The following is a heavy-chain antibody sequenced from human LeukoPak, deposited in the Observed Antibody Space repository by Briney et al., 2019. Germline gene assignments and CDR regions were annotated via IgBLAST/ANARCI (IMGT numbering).Heavy chain of an antibody. D-gene: IGHD1-26*01. CDR1: GGSISSYY. V-gene: IGHV4-4*07. Sequence: TSSETLSLTCTVSGGSISSYYWSWIRQPAGKGLEWIGRIYTSGSTNYNPSLKRRVTMSVDTSKNQFSLKLSSVTAADTAVYYCARDQGSGSYPYYYYYMDVWGKGTTVTVSS. CDR3: ARDQGSGSYPYYYYYMDV. J-gene: IGHJ6*03. CDR2: IYTSGST.